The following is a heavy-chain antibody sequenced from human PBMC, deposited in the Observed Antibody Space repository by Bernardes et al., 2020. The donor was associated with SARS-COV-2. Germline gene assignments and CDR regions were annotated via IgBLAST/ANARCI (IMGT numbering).Heavy chain of an antibody. CDR1: GFIFSSNA. D-gene: IGHD7-27*01. J-gene: IGHJ4*02. CDR3: ARGGGWGFPLGD. CDR2: VLSDGRNA. Sequence: GGSLRLSCAASGFIFSSNAMHWVRQAPGKGLEWVGIVLSDGRNAIYADSVKGRFTISRDNSENTLYLHMNGLTADDTAIYYCARGGGWGFPLGDWGQGTLVTVSS. V-gene: IGHV3-33*05.